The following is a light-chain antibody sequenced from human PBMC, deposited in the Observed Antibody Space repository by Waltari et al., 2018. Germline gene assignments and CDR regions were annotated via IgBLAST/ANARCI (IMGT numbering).Light chain of an antibody. CDR1: SSDVGASTL. CDR3: CSYAGRSTLV. Sequence: QSALTQPASVSGSAGQSITISCTGTSSDVGASTLISWYQQYPGKAPTLMIYEVYKRPSVVSDRFSGSKSDNTASLTISGLQAEDEADYYCCSYAGRSTLVFGGGTKLTVL. V-gene: IGLV2-23*02. CDR2: EVY. J-gene: IGLJ2*01.